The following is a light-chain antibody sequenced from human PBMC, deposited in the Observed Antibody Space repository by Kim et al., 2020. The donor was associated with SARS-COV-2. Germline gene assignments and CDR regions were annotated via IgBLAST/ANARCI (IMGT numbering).Light chain of an antibody. J-gene: IGKJ2*03. CDR2: RSS. V-gene: IGKV1-5*03. CDR1: QSISVW. Sequence: DIQLTQSPSSLSASVGDTVTITCWASQSISVWLAWYQQKPGKAPKLLISRSSNLESGVPSRFSGSGSRSEFTLTIRSLQREDSATYYCQQYNSNFPISFGQGTKLEI. CDR3: QQYNSNFPIS.